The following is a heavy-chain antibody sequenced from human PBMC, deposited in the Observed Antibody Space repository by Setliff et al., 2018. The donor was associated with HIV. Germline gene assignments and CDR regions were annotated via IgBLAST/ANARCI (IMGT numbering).Heavy chain of an antibody. CDR2: IYTSGDT. V-gene: IGHV4-61*02. D-gene: IGHD6-13*01. CDR3: ARRMAAGTFDY. CDR1: GASLNSGSYF. J-gene: IGHJ4*02. Sequence: SETLSLTCTVSGASLNSGSYFWSWVRQPAGKGLEWIGRIYTSGDTNYNPSLKSRITISVDTSNNQFSLKLSSVTAADTAMYYCARRMAAGTFDYWGQGTLVTVS.